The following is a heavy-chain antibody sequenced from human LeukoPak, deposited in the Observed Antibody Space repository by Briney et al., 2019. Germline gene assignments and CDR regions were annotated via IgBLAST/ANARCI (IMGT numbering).Heavy chain of an antibody. V-gene: IGHV3-66*01. J-gene: IGHJ4*02. CDR1: GFIFSSYW. Sequence: GGSLRLSCAASGFIFSSYWMSWVRQAPGKGLEWVSVIYSGGSTYYADSVKGRFTISRDNSKNTLYLQMNSLRAEDTAVYYCARESWERYSSGEFDYWGQGTLVTVSS. CDR3: ARESWERYSSGEFDY. D-gene: IGHD6-19*01. CDR2: IYSGGST.